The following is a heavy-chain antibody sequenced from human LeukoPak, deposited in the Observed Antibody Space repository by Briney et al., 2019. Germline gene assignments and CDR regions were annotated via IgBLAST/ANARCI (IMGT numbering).Heavy chain of an antibody. J-gene: IGHJ6*02. D-gene: IGHD4-17*01. CDR1: GGTFSSYA. Sequence: ASVKVSCKASGGTFSSYAISWVRQAPGQGLEWMGRIIPILGIANYAQKFQGRVTITADKSTSTAYMELSSLRSEDTAVYYCARDPTVTTYYYYYGMDVWGQGTTVTVSS. V-gene: IGHV1-69*04. CDR2: IIPILGIA. CDR3: ARDPTVTTYYYYYGMDV.